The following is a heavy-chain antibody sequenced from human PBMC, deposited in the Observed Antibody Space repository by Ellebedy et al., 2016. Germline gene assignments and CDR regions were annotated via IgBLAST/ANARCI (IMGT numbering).Heavy chain of an antibody. CDR1: GFTFSSYS. J-gene: IGHJ4*02. V-gene: IGHV3-21*04. Sequence: GESLKISXAASGFTFSSYSMNWVRQAPGKGLEWVSSISSSSSYIYYADSVKGRFTISRDNAKNSLYLQMNSLRAEDTAVYYCAKDEDYYDSSGYYWGFDYWGQGTLVTVSS. CDR3: AKDEDYYDSSGYYWGFDY. CDR2: ISSSSSYI. D-gene: IGHD3-22*01.